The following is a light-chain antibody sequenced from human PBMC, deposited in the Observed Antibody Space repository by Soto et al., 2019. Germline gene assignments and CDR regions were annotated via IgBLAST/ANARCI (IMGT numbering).Light chain of an antibody. CDR3: QQSFTIPIT. Sequence: DIQMTQSPSSLSASVGDRVTITCRASQRISYYLNWYQYRAGKAPELLIFGASSLQSGVPSRFSGRGSETDFSLTISSLQPEDFATYYCQQSFTIPITFGQGTRLDI. CDR1: QRISYY. V-gene: IGKV1-39*01. CDR2: GAS. J-gene: IGKJ5*01.